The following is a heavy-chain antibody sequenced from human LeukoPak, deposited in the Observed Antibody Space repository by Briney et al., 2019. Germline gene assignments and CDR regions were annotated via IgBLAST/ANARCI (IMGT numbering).Heavy chain of an antibody. CDR1: GGSFSGYY. CDR3: ARGSRTSCSSTSCPVESNWFDP. CDR2: INHSGST. V-gene: IGHV4-34*01. D-gene: IGHD2-2*01. Sequence: SETLSLTCAVYGGSFSGYYWSWIRQPPGKGLEWIGEINHSGSTNYNPSLKSRVTISADTSKNQFSLKLSSVTAADTAVYYCARGSRTSCSSTSCPVESNWFDPWGQGTLVTVSS. J-gene: IGHJ5*02.